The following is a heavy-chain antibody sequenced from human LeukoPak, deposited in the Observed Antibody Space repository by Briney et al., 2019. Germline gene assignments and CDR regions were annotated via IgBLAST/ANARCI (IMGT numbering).Heavy chain of an antibody. CDR1: GYTFTSYD. J-gene: IGHJ4*02. CDR2: VNPNSGNT. D-gene: IGHD2-15*01. CDR3: ARAYCSGGSCYDFLDY. V-gene: IGHV1-8*01. Sequence: ASVKVSCKASGYTFTSYDINWVRQATGQGLEWMGWVNPNSGNTGYAQKFQGRVTMTRNTSISTAYMELSSLRSEDTAVYHCARAYCSGGSCYDFLDYWGQGTLVTVSS.